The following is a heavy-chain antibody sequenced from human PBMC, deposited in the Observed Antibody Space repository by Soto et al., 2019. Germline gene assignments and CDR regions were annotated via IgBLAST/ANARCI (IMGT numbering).Heavy chain of an antibody. D-gene: IGHD2-15*01. CDR3: ARDRYCSGGSCSSNWFDH. CDR2: IWYDGSNK. V-gene: IGHV3-33*01. J-gene: IGHJ5*02. Sequence: RRLSCAASGFTFSSYGMHWVRQAPGKGLEWVAVIWYDGSNKYYADSVKGRFTISRDNSKNTLYLQMNSLRAEDTAVYYCARDRYCSGGSCSSNWFDHWGQGTLVTVSS. CDR1: GFTFSSYG.